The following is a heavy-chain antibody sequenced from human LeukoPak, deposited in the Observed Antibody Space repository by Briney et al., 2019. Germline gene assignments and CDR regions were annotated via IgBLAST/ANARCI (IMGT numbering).Heavy chain of an antibody. CDR2: INHSGST. CDR3: ARGSSGSYRPYYYYYGMDV. Sequence: SETLSLTCAVYGGSFSGYYWSWIRQPPGKGLEWIGEINHSGSTNYNPSLKSRVTISVDTSKNQFPLKLSSVTAADTAVYYCARGSSGSYRPYYYYYGMDVWGQGTTVTVSS. CDR1: GGSFSGYY. V-gene: IGHV4-34*01. J-gene: IGHJ6*02. D-gene: IGHD3-22*01.